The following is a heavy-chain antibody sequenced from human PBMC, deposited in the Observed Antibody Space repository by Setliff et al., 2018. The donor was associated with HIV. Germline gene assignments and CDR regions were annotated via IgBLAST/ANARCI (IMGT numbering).Heavy chain of an antibody. D-gene: IGHD1-26*01. J-gene: IGHJ4*02. V-gene: IGHV4-59*08. Sequence: SETLSLTCTVSGGSISSHYWSWIRQPPGKGLEWIGYIYYSGSTNYNPSLKSRVTISVDTSKNQFSLKLSSLTAADTAVYYCARYRRDDYYLTAYFDSWGQGTLVTVSS. CDR2: IYYSGST. CDR1: GGSISSHY. CDR3: ARYRRDDYYLTAYFDS.